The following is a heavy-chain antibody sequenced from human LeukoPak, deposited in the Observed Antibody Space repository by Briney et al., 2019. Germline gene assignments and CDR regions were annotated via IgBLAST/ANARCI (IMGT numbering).Heavy chain of an antibody. CDR1: GGSISSGDYY. D-gene: IGHD2-2*01. V-gene: IGHV4-30-4*01. J-gene: IGHJ5*02. CDR2: IYYSGST. Sequence: PSQTLSLTCTVSGGSISSGDYYWSWIRQPPGKGLEWIGYIYYSGSTYYNPSLKSRVTISVDTSKNQFSLRLSSVTAADTAVYYCARSSQDIVVVPAAIGWFDPWGQGTLVTVSS. CDR3: ARSSQDIVVVPAAIGWFDP.